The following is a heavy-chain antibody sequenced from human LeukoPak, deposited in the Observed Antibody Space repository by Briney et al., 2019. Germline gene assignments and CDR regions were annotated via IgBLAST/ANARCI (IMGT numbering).Heavy chain of an antibody. V-gene: IGHV4-30-4*01. CDR1: GGSISSGDYY. J-gene: IGHJ4*02. CDR3: ASSFSSGYLDGY. CDR2: IYYSGST. Sequence: SETLFLTCTVSGGSISSGDYYWSWIRQPPGKGLEWIGYIYYSGSTYYNPSLKSRVTMSVDTSKNQFSLKLSSVTAADTAVYYCASSFSSGYLDGYWGQGTLVTVSS. D-gene: IGHD3-22*01.